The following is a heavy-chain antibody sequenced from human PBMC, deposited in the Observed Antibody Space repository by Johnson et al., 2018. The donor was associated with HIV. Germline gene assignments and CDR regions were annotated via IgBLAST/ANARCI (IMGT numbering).Heavy chain of an antibody. CDR2: LYSGGST. D-gene: IGHD6-13*01. CDR3: AKDQWSSSWTNDAFDF. J-gene: IGHJ3*01. Sequence: VLLVESGGGLIQPGGSLRLPCAASGFTVSSTYMSWVRQAPGKGLEWVSVLYSGGSTYYADSVKGRFPISRDNSKNTLYLQMNSLRAEDTAVYYCAKDQWSSSWTNDAFDFWGQGTMVTVSS. V-gene: IGHV3-53*01. CDR1: GFTVSSTY.